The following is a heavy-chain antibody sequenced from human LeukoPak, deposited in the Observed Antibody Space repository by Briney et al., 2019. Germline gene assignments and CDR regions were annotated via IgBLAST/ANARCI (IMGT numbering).Heavy chain of an antibody. V-gene: IGHV3-23*01. CDR2: ISGSGGST. J-gene: IGHJ3*02. CDR1: RFPFKIYT. D-gene: IGHD3-10*01. CDR3: AKDRSPVLLWFGDLGAFDI. Sequence: GGSLRLSCAAFRFPFKIYTMNWVRQAPGKGLEWVSAISGSGGSTYYADSVKGRFTISRDNSKNTLYLQMNSLRAEDTAVYYCAKDRSPVLLWFGDLGAFDIWGQGTMVTVSS.